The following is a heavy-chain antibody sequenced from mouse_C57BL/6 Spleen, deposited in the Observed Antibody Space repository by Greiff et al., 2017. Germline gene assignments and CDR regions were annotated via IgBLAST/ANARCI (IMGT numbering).Heavy chain of an antibody. J-gene: IGHJ1*03. CDR3: ASVVAPYWYFDV. CDR1: GYAFTNYL. CDR2: INPGSGGT. Sequence: QVQLKESGAELVRPGTSVKVSCKASGYAFTNYLIEWVKQRPGQGLEWIGVINPGSGGTNYNEKFKGKATLTADKSSSTAYMQLSSLTSEDSAVYFCASVVAPYWYFDVWGTGTTVTVSS. D-gene: IGHD1-1*01. V-gene: IGHV1-54*01.